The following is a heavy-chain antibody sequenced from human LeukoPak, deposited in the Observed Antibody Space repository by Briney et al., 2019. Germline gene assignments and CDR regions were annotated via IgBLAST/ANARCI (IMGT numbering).Heavy chain of an antibody. D-gene: IGHD2-8*01. CDR2: TYYSGTT. V-gene: IGHV4-59*08. Sequence: PSETLSLTSTVPRGSTRVYYASTVPQPPGKGLEWIGYTYYSGTTNYNPSLKSRVTISVDTSKNQFSLKLRSVTAADTAVYYCARHVCYGNNWSDLWGQGTPVTVSS. CDR1: RGSTRVYY. J-gene: IGHJ5*02. CDR3: ARHVCYGNNWSDL.